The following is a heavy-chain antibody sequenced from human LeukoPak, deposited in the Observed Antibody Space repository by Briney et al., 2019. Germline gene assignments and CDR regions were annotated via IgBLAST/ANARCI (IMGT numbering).Heavy chain of an antibody. J-gene: IGHJ4*02. V-gene: IGHV4-38-2*01. CDR1: AYSVSSGYY. CDR3: ARAAALGLDY. CDR2: IYHSGST. Sequence: SETLSLSCAVSAYSVSSGYYWGCIRPPPGKGLEWIGSIYHSGSTYYNPSLKSRVTISVDTSKNQFSLKLSSVTAADTAVYYCARAAALGLDYWGQGTLVTVSS. D-gene: IGHD6-13*01.